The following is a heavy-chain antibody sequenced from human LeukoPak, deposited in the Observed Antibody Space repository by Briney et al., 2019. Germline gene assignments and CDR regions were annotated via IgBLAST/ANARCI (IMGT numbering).Heavy chain of an antibody. CDR3: ARRRELLGSYFDY. J-gene: IGHJ4*02. CDR2: IYHSGST. CDR1: GGSISSYY. Sequence: KTSETLSLTCTVSGGSISSYYWSWIRQPPGKGLEWIGSIYHSGSTYYNPSLKSRVTISVDTSKNQFSLKLSSVTAADTAVYYCARRRELLGSYFDYWGQGTLVTVSS. V-gene: IGHV4-59*08. D-gene: IGHD1-26*01.